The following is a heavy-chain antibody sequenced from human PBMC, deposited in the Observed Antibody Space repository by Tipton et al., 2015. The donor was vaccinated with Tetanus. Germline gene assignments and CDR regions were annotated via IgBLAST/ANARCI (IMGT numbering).Heavy chain of an antibody. J-gene: IGHJ3*02. CDR1: WDSISSHKW. D-gene: IGHD3-9*01. Sequence: TLSLTCDVSWDSISSHKWWSWVRQSPGKGLEWIGEIYHNGNVNYNPSLQRRVTLSVDKSENQFFLKVNSVTAADTAVYYCAAAVSTGTDDAFDIWGQGTMVTVSS. CDR2: IYHNGNV. CDR3: AAAVSTGTDDAFDI. V-gene: IGHV4-4*02.